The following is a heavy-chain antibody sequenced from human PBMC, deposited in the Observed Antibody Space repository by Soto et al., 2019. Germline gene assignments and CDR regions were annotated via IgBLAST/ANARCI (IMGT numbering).Heavy chain of an antibody. CDR2: ISWNSGSI. J-gene: IGHJ4*02. Sequence: EVQLVESGGGLVQPGRSLRLSCAASGFTFDDYAMHWVRQAPGKGLEWVSGISWNSGSIGYADSVKGRFIISRDNAKNSLYLQINSLRAEDTALYYCAKDRGLVLSFFFDYWGQGTMVTVSS. CDR3: AKDRGLVLSFFFDY. CDR1: GFTFDDYA. D-gene: IGHD6-19*01. V-gene: IGHV3-9*01.